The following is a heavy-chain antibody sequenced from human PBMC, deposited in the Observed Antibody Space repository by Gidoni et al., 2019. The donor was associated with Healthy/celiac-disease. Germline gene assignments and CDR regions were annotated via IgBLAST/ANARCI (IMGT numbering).Heavy chain of an antibody. CDR3: ARDPRGGDGDRPGINY. CDR1: GFTFSSYS. J-gene: IGHJ4*02. D-gene: IGHD4-17*01. CDR2: SSRISSYI. Sequence: EVQLVESGGGLVKPGGSLRLSCAASGFTFSSYSMNWVRQAPGKGLEWVLSSSRISSYIYYADTVKGRFTISRDNAKNSRYRQMNSLRAEETAVYYCARDPRGGDGDRPGINYWGQGTLVTVSS. V-gene: IGHV3-21*01.